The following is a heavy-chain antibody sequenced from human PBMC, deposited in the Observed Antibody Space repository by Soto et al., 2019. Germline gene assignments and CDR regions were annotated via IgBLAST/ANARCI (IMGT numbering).Heavy chain of an antibody. J-gene: IGHJ4*02. V-gene: IGHV4-61*01. CDR3: ARDFAYFDY. CDR2: VYHTGRT. CDR1: GGSVSGGIYY. Sequence: XETLYVTCTVSGGSVSGGIYYWTWIRQPPGKGLEWIGYVYHTGRTSYNPSLKSRVSISMDTSKNQFSLNLDSVTAADTAVYFCARDFAYFDYWGQGTLVTVSS. D-gene: IGHD3-3*01.